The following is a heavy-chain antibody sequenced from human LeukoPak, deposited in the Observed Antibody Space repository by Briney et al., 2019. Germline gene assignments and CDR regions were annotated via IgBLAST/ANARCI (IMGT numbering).Heavy chain of an antibody. D-gene: IGHD5-18*01. Sequence: GGSLRLSCAASGFTFNNYGMHWVRQAPGKGLEWVAVISYDGPNKYYADSVKGRFTISRDNSKNTQYLQMNSLRDEDTAVYYCARGGSGYSYGKIDSWGQGILVTVSS. CDR1: GFTFNNYG. V-gene: IGHV3-30*03. CDR2: ISYDGPNK. J-gene: IGHJ4*02. CDR3: ARGGSGYSYGKIDS.